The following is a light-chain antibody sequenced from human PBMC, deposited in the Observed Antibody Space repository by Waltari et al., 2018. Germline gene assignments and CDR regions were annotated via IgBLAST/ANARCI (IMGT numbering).Light chain of an antibody. CDR1: QSVGRT. CDR3: QHYVRLPVA. Sequence: EIVLTQSPGTLSLSPGERATLSCRASQSVGRTLAWYQQKPGQAPRLLIYGASNRATGTPDRFSGSGSETDFSLTISRLDPADFAVYYCQHYVRLPVAFGQGTTVEIK. CDR2: GAS. V-gene: IGKV3-20*01. J-gene: IGKJ1*01.